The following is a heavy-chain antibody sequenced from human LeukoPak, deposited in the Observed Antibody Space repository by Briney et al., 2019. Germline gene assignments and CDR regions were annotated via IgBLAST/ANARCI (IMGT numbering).Heavy chain of an antibody. Sequence: SVKVSCKTSGYTFTNYALNWVRQAPGQGLEWMGWINTDTGNPTYAQGFTGRFVFSLDTSVSTAYLQISSLKSEDTAVYYCASNTPGGSYLAWGQGTLVTVSS. D-gene: IGHD1-26*01. CDR3: ASNTPGGSYLA. CDR1: GYTFTNYA. J-gene: IGHJ5*02. CDR2: INTDTGNP. V-gene: IGHV7-4-1*02.